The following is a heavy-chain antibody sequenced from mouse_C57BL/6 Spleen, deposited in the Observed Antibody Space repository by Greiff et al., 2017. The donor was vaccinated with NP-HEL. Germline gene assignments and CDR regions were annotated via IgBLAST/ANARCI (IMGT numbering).Heavy chain of an antibody. Sequence: QVQLQQPGAELVMPGASVKLSCKASGYTFTSYWMHWVKQRPGQGLEWIGEIDPSDSYTNYNQKFKGKSTLTVDKSSSTAYMQLSSLTSEDSAVYYCARGPYDYEPYWYFDVWGTGTTVTVSS. V-gene: IGHV1-69*01. CDR1: GYTFTSYW. D-gene: IGHD2-4*01. CDR3: ARGPYDYEPYWYFDV. J-gene: IGHJ1*03. CDR2: IDPSDSYT.